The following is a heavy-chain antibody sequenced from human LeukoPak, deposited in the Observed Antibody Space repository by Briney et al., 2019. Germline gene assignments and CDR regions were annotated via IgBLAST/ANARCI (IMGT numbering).Heavy chain of an antibody. CDR1: GFTFSSYA. CDR2: ISGSGGST. CDR3: AKGVAVAGTRGGYNWFDP. D-gene: IGHD6-19*01. J-gene: IGHJ5*02. Sequence: GGSLRLSCAASGFTFSSYAMSWVRQAPGKGLEWVSAISGSGGSTYYADSVKGRFTISRDNSKNTLYLQMNSLRAEDTAVYYCAKGVAVAGTRGGYNWFDPWGQGTLVTVSS. V-gene: IGHV3-23*01.